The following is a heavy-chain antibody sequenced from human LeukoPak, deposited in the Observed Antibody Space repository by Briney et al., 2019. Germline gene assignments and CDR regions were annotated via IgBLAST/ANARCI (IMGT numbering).Heavy chain of an antibody. CDR1: GGSISSYY. Sequence: PSETLSLTCTVSGGSISSYYWRWIRQPPGKGLEWIGYIYYSGSTNYNPSLKSRVTISVDTSKNQFSLKLSSVTAADTAVYYCARDRGRSSWYAAAWSDPWGQGTLVTVSS. CDR2: IYYSGST. D-gene: IGHD6-13*01. J-gene: IGHJ5*02. CDR3: ARDRGRSSWYAAAWSDP. V-gene: IGHV4-59*01.